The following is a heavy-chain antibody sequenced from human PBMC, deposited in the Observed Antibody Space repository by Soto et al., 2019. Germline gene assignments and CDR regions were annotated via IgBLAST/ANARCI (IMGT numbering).Heavy chain of an antibody. CDR3: VFPATADFDY. D-gene: IGHD6-13*01. V-gene: IGHV4-4*02. Sequence: SETLSLTCVVSDGSISSSKWWRWVRQPPGKGLEWIGEIYHSGTTNYSPSLKSRVIISADMSKNHFSLTLTSVTAADTAVYYCVFPATADFDYWGQGTPVTVSS. CDR2: IYHSGTT. CDR1: DGSISSSKW. J-gene: IGHJ4*02.